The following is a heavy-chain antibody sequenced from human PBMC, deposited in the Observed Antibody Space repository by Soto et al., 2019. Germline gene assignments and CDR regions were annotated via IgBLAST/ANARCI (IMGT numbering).Heavy chain of an antibody. CDR2: ISDSGVST. J-gene: IGHJ6*03. CDR3: AKDRGPDYYYYMDV. Sequence: GGSLRLSCVASEFTFSSYAMSWVRQAPEKGLEWVSSISDSGVSTYYADFVKGRFTISRDNSKNTLYLQMNSLRADDTAVYYCAKDRGPDYYYYMDVWGTGTTVTVSS. CDR1: EFTFSSYA. V-gene: IGHV3-23*01.